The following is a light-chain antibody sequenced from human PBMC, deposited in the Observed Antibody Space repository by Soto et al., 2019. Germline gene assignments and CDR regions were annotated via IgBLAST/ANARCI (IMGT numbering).Light chain of an antibody. CDR2: FGS. J-gene: IGKJ1*01. CDR1: QSLLQSNGYTY. Sequence: IVMTQSPLSLPVTPGEPASISCSSSQSLLQSNGYTYLDWYLQTPGQSPQLLIYFGSYRASGVPDRFRGSESGTDVTPKIRRVEAEDVGVYYCMQSQQSPPTFGQGTKVEI. V-gene: IGKV2-28*01. CDR3: MQSQQSPPT.